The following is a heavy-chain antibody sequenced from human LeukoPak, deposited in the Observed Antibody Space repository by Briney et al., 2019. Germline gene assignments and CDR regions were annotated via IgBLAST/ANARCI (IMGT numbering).Heavy chain of an antibody. J-gene: IGHJ5*02. CDR2: IYYSGST. V-gene: IGHV4-59*08. CDR3: ARAVTVTTYNA. Sequence: SETLSLTCTVSGGSISSYYWSWIRQPPGKGLEWIGYIYYSGSTNYNPSLKSRVTISVDTSKNQFSLKLSSVTAADTAVYYCARAVTVTTYNAWGQGTLVTVSS. CDR1: GGSISSYY. D-gene: IGHD4-17*01.